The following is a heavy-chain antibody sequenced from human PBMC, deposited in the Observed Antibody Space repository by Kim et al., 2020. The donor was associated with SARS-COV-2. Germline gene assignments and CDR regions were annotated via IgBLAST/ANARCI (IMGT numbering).Heavy chain of an antibody. CDR3: VRDTGAGASFDY. CDR2: IKQDASEK. Sequence: GGSLRLSCAASGFTFSSYWMSWVHQVPGKGLEWVANIKQDASEKHYIDAVKGRFTISRDNAKNSLFLQMNSLRVDDTAVYYCVRDTGAGASFDYWGQGTLVTVSS. CDR1: GFTFSSYW. D-gene: IGHD7-27*01. J-gene: IGHJ4*02. V-gene: IGHV3-7*01.